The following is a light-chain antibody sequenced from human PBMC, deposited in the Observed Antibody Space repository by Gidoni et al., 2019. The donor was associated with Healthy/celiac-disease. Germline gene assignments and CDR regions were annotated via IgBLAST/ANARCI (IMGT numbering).Light chain of an antibody. CDR2: EGS. V-gene: IGLV2-23*01. CDR1: SSDVGSYNL. J-gene: IGLJ1*01. Sequence: VSGSPRQSITISCTGTSSDVGSYNLVSWYQQHPGKAPKLMIYEGSKRPSGVSNRFSGSKSGNTASLTISGLQAEDEADYYCCSYAGSSTSYVFGTGTKVTVL. CDR3: CSYAGSSTSYV.